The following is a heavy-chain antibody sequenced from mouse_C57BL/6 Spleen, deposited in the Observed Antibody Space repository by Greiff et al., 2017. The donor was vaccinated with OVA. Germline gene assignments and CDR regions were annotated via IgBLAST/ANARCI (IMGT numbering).Heavy chain of an antibody. CDR2: IYPGDGDT. V-gene: IGHV1-80*01. Sequence: VQLQQSGAELVKPGASVKISCKASGYAFSSYWMNWVKQRPGKGLEWIGQIYPGDGDTNYNGKFKGKATLTADKSSSTAYMQLSSLTSEDSAVYFCARRGGTYYAMDYWGQGTSVTVSS. J-gene: IGHJ4*01. CDR3: ARRGGTYYAMDY. CDR1: GYAFSSYW.